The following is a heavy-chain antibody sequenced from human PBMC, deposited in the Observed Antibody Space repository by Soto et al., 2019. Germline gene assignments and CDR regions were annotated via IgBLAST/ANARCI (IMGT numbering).Heavy chain of an antibody. CDR2: INPNSGGT. V-gene: IGHV1-2*04. D-gene: IGHD3-22*01. Sequence: ASVKVSCKASGYTFTGYYMHWVRQAPGQGLEWMGWINPNSGGTNYAQKFQGWVTMTRDTSISTAYMELSRLRSDDTAVYYCAREGYYDSSGYLRVRYGMDVWGQGTTVTVSS. CDR3: AREGYYDSSGYLRVRYGMDV. CDR1: GYTFTGYY. J-gene: IGHJ6*02.